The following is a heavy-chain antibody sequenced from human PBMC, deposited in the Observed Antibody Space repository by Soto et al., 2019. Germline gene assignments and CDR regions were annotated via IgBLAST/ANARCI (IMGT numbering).Heavy chain of an antibody. Sequence: EVQLVESGGGLVQPGGSXXXXCXXXGXXXXXXXXXXXXQAPGKGLVWVSRINSDGSSKSYADSVKGRFTISRENSKNTVYLQMNSLRAEDTAVYYCARTSLVVPAATREDYCGQGTLVTVSS. V-gene: IGHV3-74*01. CDR1: GXXXXXXX. D-gene: IGHD2-15*01. CDR3: ARTSLVVPAATREDY. CDR2: INSDGSSK. J-gene: IGHJ4*02.